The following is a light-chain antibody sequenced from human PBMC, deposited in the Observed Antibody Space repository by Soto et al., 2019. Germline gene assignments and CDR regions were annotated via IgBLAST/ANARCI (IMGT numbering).Light chain of an antibody. J-gene: IGLJ3*02. CDR1: SSNIGAGYD. CDR3: QSFDSSLSGWRV. CDR2: GNS. Sequence: QSVLTQPPSVSGAPGQRVTISCTGSSSNIGAGYDVHWYQQLPGTAPKLLIYGNSNRPSGVPDRFSGSKSCTSASLAITGLQADDDAGYYCQSFDSSLSGWRVFGGGTKLTVL. V-gene: IGLV1-40*01.